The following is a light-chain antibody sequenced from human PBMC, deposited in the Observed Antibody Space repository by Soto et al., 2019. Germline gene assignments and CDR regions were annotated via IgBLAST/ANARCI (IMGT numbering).Light chain of an antibody. J-gene: IGKJ1*01. CDR1: QSVSSN. CDR2: GAS. V-gene: IGKV3-15*01. Sequence: EIVMTQSPATLSVSPGERATLSCRASQSVSSNLAWYQQKPGQAPRLLIYGASTRATGIRARFSGSGSGTELTLTISVLQSEDFAVSYWQQHNNWPPRAWTFGQGTKVEIK. CDR3: QQHNNWPPRAWT.